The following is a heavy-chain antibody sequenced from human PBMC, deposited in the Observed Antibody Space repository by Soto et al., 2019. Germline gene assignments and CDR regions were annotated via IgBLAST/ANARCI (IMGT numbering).Heavy chain of an antibody. CDR1: GFTFSSYA. CDR2: ISGSGGST. D-gene: IGHD6-13*01. CDR3: AKDPGLAAAGPIYY. J-gene: IGHJ4*02. Sequence: EVQLLESGGGLVQPGGSLRLSCAASGFTFSSYAMSWVRQAPGKGLEWVSAISGSGGSTYYADSVKGRFTISRDNPNTTLYLQMNVLRAEDTAVYYCAKDPGLAAAGPIYYWGQGTLVTVSS. V-gene: IGHV3-23*01.